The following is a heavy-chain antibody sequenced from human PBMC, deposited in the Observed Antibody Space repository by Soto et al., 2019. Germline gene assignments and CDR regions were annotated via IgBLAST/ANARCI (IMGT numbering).Heavy chain of an antibody. J-gene: IGHJ4*02. V-gene: IGHV3-30*18. CDR1: GFTFSSYG. CDR3: AKKMDDSHDGRDFYDY. Sequence: GGSLRLSCAASGFTFSSYGMHWVRQAPGKGLEWVAVISYDGSNKYYADSVKGRFTISRDKSKNTLYLQMNSLRAEDTAVYYYAKKMDDSHDGRDFYDYWGQGTLVTVSS. D-gene: IGHD2-2*03. CDR2: ISYDGSNK.